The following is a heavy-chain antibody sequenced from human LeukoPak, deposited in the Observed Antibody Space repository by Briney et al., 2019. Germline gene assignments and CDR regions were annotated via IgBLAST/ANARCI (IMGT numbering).Heavy chain of an antibody. D-gene: IGHD3-16*01. Sequence: ASVKVSCKVSGYTLTELSMHWVRQAPGKGLEWMGGFDPEDGETIYAQKFQGRVTMTEDTSTDTAYMELSSLRSEDTAVYYCATVSFGTGYYYMDVWGKGTTVTISS. CDR2: FDPEDGET. CDR1: GYTLTELS. J-gene: IGHJ6*03. CDR3: ATVSFGTGYYYMDV. V-gene: IGHV1-24*01.